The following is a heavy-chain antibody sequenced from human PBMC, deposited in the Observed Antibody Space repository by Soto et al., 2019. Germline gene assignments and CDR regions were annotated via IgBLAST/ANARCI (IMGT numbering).Heavy chain of an antibody. CDR2: IYYSGST. D-gene: IGHD3-10*01. Sequence: QVQLQESGPGLVKPSETLSLTCTVSGGSIRSYYWSWIRQPPGKGLEWIGYIYYSGSTNYNPSLKSRVTISVDTSKNQFSLKLNSMTAADTAVYYCARHNYGSGSTYFDYWGQGTLVTVSS. CDR3: ARHNYGSGSTYFDY. J-gene: IGHJ4*02. V-gene: IGHV4-59*08. CDR1: GGSIRSYY.